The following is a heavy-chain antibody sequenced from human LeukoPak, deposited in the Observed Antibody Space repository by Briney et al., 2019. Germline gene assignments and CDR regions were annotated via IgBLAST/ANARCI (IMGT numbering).Heavy chain of an antibody. J-gene: IGHJ4*02. Sequence: KSSETPSLTCAVYGGSFSGYYWSWIRQPPGKGLEWIGEINHSGSTNYNPPLKSRVTISVDTSKNQFSLKLSSVTAADTAVYYCARRVAAAGNFDYWGQGTLVTVSS. V-gene: IGHV4-34*01. D-gene: IGHD6-13*01. CDR3: ARRVAAAGNFDY. CDR2: INHSGST. CDR1: GGSFSGYY.